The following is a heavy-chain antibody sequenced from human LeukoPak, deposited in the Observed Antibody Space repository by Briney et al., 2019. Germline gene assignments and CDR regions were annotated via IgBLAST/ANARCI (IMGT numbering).Heavy chain of an antibody. CDR1: GYTFTSYY. CDR2: INHSGGST. V-gene: IGHV1-46*01. J-gene: IGHJ4*02. Sequence: ASVKVSCKASGYTFTSYYMHWVRQAPRQGLEWMGIINHSGGSTSYAQKFQGRVTMTRDTSTSTVYIELSSLRSEDTAVYYCARASSGWYDYWGQGTLVTVSS. CDR3: ARASSGWYDY. D-gene: IGHD6-19*01.